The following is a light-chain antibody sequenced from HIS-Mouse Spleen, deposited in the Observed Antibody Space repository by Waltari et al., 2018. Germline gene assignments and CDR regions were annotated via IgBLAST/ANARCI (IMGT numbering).Light chain of an antibody. CDR2: AAS. CDR3: QQLNSYPPT. V-gene: IGKV1-9*01. J-gene: IGKJ1*01. CDR1: QGISSY. Sequence: DIQLTQSPSFLSASVGDRVTITCRASQGISSYFSWYQQKPGKAPKLLMYAASTLQSRVPSRFSGSGSGTEFTLTISSLQPEDFATYYCQQLNSYPPTFGQGTKVEIK.